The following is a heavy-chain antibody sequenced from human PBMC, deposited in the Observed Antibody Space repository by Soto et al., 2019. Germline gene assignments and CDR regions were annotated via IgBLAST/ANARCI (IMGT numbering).Heavy chain of an antibody. CDR1: GFTFSSYA. D-gene: IGHD6-13*01. CDR2: ISYDGSNK. CDR3: ARDPPEAAGGYYGMDV. J-gene: IGHJ6*02. V-gene: IGHV3-30-3*01. Sequence: PGGSLRLSCAASGFTFSSYAMHWVRQAPGKGLEWVAVISYDGSNKYYADSVKGRFTISRDNSKNTLYLQMNSLRAEDTAVYYCARDPPEAAGGYYGMDVWGQGTTVTVTS.